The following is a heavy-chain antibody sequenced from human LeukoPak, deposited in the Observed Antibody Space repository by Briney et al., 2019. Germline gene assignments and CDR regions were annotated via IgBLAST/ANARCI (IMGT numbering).Heavy chain of an antibody. CDR2: IYHSGST. CDR3: ARAPYTPGAFDI. CDR1: GGSISSGGYS. V-gene: IGHV4-30-2*01. J-gene: IGHJ3*02. Sequence: SQTLSLTCAVSGGSISSGGYSWSWIRQPPGQGLEWIGYIYHSGSTYYNPSLKSRVTISVDRSKNQFSLKLSSVTAADTAVYYCARAPYTPGAFDIWGQGTMVTVSS. D-gene: IGHD4-4*01.